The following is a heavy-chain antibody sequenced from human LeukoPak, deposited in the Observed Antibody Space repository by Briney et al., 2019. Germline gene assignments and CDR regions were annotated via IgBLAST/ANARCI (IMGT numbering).Heavy chain of an antibody. J-gene: IGHJ4*02. Sequence: GGSLRLSCAASGFTFSRHAMHWVRQAPGKGLEWVTFISFDGSQKYYADSVKGRFTISRDNSKNTLYLQMNSLRAEDTAVYYCAKVHSSSWYYFDYWGQGTLVTVSS. V-gene: IGHV3-30*04. CDR2: ISFDGSQK. CDR3: AKVHSSSWYYFDY. CDR1: GFTFSRHA. D-gene: IGHD6-13*01.